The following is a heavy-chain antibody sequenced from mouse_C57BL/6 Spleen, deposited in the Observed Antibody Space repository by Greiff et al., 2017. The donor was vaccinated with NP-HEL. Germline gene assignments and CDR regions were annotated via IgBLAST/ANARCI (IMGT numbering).Heavy chain of an antibody. D-gene: IGHD2-1*01. CDR2: IYPRSGNT. CDR3: ARGGVDYGSGYFDV. Sequence: VKLMESGAELARPGASVKLSCKASGYTFTSYGISWVKQRTGQGLEWIGEIYPRSGNTYYNEKFKGKATLTADKSSSTAYMELRSLTSEDSAVYFCARGGVDYGSGYFDVWGTGTTVTVAS. CDR1: GYTFTSYG. J-gene: IGHJ1*03. V-gene: IGHV1-81*01.